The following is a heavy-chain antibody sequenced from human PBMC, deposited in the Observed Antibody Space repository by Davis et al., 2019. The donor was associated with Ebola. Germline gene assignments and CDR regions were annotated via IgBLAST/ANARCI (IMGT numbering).Heavy chain of an antibody. CDR3: ARVVSGSGWFDY. Sequence: MPGGSLRLSCTVSGGTISSYYWSWIRQPPGKGLEWIGSFYYSGSTIYNPYLKSRVTIAVDTSKNQFSLKLSSVTAADTAVYYCARVVSGSGWFDYWGQGTLVTVSS. J-gene: IGHJ4*02. V-gene: IGHV4-59*01. D-gene: IGHD6-19*01. CDR1: GGTISSYY. CDR2: FYYSGST.